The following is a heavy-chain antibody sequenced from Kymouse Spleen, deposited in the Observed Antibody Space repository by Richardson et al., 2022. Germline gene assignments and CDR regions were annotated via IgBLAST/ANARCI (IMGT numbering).Heavy chain of an antibody. CDR2: IWYDGSNK. CDR1: GFTFSSYG. Sequence: QVQLVESGGGVVQPGRSLRLSCAASGFTFSSYGMHWVRQAPGKGLEWVAVIWYDGSNKYYADSVKGRFTISRDNSKNTLYLQMNSLRAEDTAVYYCARARYNWNDDYFDYWGQGTLVTVSS. D-gene: IGHD1-1*01. V-gene: IGHV3-33*01. J-gene: IGHJ4*02. CDR3: ARARYNWNDDYFDY.